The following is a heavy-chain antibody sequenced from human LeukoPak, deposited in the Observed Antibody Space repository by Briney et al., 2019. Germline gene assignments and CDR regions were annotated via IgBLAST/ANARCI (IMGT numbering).Heavy chain of an antibody. CDR1: GFTFSSYA. V-gene: IGHV3-23*01. D-gene: IGHD5-12*01. CDR3: ARVQGGIVATNGGFLLDY. CDR2: ISGSGGST. J-gene: IGHJ4*02. Sequence: PGGSLRLSCAASGFTFSSYAMSWVRQAPGKGLEWVSAISGSGGSTYYADSVKGRFTISRDNSKNTLYLQMNSLRAEDTGVYYCARVQGGIVATNGGFLLDYWGQGTLVTVSS.